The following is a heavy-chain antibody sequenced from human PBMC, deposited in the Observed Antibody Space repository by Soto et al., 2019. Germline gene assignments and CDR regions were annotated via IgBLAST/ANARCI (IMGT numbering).Heavy chain of an antibody. CDR3: AKDGPPDYCSGGSCYSSRRYCDY. D-gene: IGHD2-15*01. CDR2: FSGSGGST. Sequence: WGSLRLPCAASGVTFINHAMRWVRKEPGKGLEWVSAFSGSGGSTYYADSVKGRFTISRDNSKNTLYLQMNSLRAEDTAVYYCAKDGPPDYCSGGSCYSSRRYCDYWGQGTLGTVSS. J-gene: IGHJ4*02. V-gene: IGHV3-23*01. CDR1: GVTFINHA.